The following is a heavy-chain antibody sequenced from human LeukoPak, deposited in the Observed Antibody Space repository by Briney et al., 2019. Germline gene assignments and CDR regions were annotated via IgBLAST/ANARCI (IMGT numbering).Heavy chain of an antibody. Sequence: SVKVSCKASGGTFSSYAISWVRQAPGQGLEWMGRIIPILGIANYAQKFQGGVTITADKSTSTAYMELSSLRSEDTAVYYCAKKAYFGILAGYYSNLFRPRGQGTLVTVSS. J-gene: IGHJ5*02. CDR3: AKKAYFGILAGYYSNLFRP. V-gene: IGHV1-69*04. CDR2: IIPILGIA. D-gene: IGHD3-9*01. CDR1: GGTFSSYA.